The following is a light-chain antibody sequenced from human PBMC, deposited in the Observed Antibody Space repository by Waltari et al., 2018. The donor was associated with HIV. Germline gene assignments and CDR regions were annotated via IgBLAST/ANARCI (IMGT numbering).Light chain of an antibody. CDR2: AVS. V-gene: IGLV2-14*03. CDR1: SSDIGGYNY. J-gene: IGLJ2*01. CDR3: SSYTGSTTVV. Sequence: QSALTQPASVSGSPGRSITISCTGTSSDIGGYNYVSWYQQHPGKAPKLMIYAVSNRPSGVSSRFSGSKSGHTASLTISGLQAEDEADYYCSSYTGSTTVVFGGGTKVTVL.